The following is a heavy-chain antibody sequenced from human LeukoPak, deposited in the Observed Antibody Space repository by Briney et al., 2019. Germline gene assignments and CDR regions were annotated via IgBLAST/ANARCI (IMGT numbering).Heavy chain of an antibody. CDR1: GGSFSDYY. J-gene: IGHJ4*02. CDR2: INHSGST. CDR3: AREWLIVVTGTGHLDY. V-gene: IGHV4-34*01. Sequence: SETLSLTCAVYGGSFSDYYWSWIRQPPGKGLEWIGEINHSGSTNYNPSLKSRVTISVDTSKNQFSLKLSSVTAADTAVYYCAREWLIVVTGTGHLDYWGQGTLVTVSS. D-gene: IGHD6-19*01.